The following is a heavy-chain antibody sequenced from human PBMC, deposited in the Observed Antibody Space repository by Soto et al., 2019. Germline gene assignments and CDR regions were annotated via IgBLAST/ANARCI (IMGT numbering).Heavy chain of an antibody. J-gene: IGHJ5*02. Sequence: SETLSLTCTVSGGSISSGDYSWSWVRQSPGKGLEWIGHIYNSGITYYNPSLKSRVVISIDTSRNQFSLRLNSLTAADRAVYFCARGVTVFGVVSRFWFDPWGQGTGVTVSS. CDR1: GGSISSGDYS. CDR3: ARGVTVFGVVSRFWFDP. V-gene: IGHV4-30-4*01. D-gene: IGHD3-3*01. CDR2: IYNSGIT.